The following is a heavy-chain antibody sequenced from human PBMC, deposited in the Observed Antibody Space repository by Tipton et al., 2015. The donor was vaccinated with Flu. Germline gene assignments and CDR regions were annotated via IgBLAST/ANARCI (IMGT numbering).Heavy chain of an antibody. D-gene: IGHD1-7*01. Sequence: QSGAEVKKPGSSVKVSCKASGFSFTSYAISWVRQAPGQGLEWMGRILPISGTSSYAQKLQGRVTIVADESTTTAYMELRSLRSDDTAVNYCARSQVDWNYTPNWFDPWGQGTLVTVSS. J-gene: IGHJ5*02. V-gene: IGHV1-69*15. CDR2: ILPISGTS. CDR1: GFSFTSYA. CDR3: ARSQVDWNYTPNWFDP.